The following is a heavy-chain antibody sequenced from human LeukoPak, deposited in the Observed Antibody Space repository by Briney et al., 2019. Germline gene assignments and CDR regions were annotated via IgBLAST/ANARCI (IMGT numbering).Heavy chain of an antibody. CDR3: AELGITMIGGV. CDR1: GFTFSSYS. Sequence: GGSLRLSCAASGFTFSSYSMNWVRQAPGEGLEWVSYISSLSGTIYYADSVKGRFTISRDNAKNSLYLQMDSLRAEDTAVYYCAELGITMIGGVWGKGTTVTISS. J-gene: IGHJ6*04. D-gene: IGHD3-10*02. V-gene: IGHV3-48*01. CDR2: ISSLSGTI.